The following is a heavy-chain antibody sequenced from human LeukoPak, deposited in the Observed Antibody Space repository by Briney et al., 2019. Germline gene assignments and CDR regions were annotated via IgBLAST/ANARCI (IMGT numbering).Heavy chain of an antibody. CDR3: AERGNYYDSSGYYRY. CDR2: INHSGST. Sequence: SETLSLTCVVYGGSFSGYYWSWIRQPPGKGLEWIGEINHSGSTNYNPSLKSRVTISVDTSKNQFSLKLSSVTAADTAVYYCAERGNYYDSSGYYRYWGQGTLVTVSS. D-gene: IGHD3-22*01. J-gene: IGHJ4*02. CDR1: GGSFSGYY. V-gene: IGHV4-34*01.